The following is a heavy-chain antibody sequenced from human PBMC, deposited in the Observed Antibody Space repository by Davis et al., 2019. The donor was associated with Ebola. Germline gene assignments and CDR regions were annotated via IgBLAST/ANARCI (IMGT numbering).Heavy chain of an antibody. CDR3: ARGGWELFPYYFDY. Sequence: PSETLSLTCAVYGGSFSGYYWSWIRQPPGKGLEWIGEINHSGSTNYNPSLKSRVTISVDTSKNQFSLKLSSVTAADTAVYYCARGGWELFPYYFDYWGQGTLVTVSS. CDR2: INHSGST. J-gene: IGHJ4*02. D-gene: IGHD1-26*01. V-gene: IGHV4-34*01. CDR1: GGSFSGYY.